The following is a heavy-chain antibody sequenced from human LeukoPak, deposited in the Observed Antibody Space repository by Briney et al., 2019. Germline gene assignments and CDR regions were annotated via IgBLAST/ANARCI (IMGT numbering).Heavy chain of an antibody. CDR2: IRYDGSNK. D-gene: IGHD2-15*01. CDR3: AKPVQRYCSGGSCYASYFDY. CDR1: GFTFSSYG. Sequence: PGGSLRLSCAASGFTFSSYGMHWVRQAPGKGLEWVAFIRYDGSNKYYADSVKGRFTSSRDNCKNTLYLQMNSLRAEDTAVYYCAKPVQRYCSGGSCYASYFDYWGQGTLVTVSS. V-gene: IGHV3-30*02. J-gene: IGHJ4*02.